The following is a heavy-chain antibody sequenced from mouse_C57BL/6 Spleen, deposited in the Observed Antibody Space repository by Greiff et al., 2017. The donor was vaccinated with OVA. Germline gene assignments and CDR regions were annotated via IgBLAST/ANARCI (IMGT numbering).Heavy chain of an antibody. V-gene: IGHV5-16*01. CDR3: AREGALYDGYFDY. CDR2: INYDGSST. J-gene: IGHJ2*01. D-gene: IGHD1-3*01. CDR1: GFTFSDYY. Sequence: DVKLVESEGGLVQPGSSMKLSCTASGFTFSDYYMAWVRQVPEKGLEWVANINYDGSSTYYLDSLKSRFIISRDNAKNILYLQMSSLKSEDTATYYCAREGALYDGYFDYWGQGTTLTVSS.